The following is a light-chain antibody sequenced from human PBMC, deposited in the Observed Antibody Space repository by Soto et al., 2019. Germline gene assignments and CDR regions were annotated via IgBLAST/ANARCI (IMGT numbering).Light chain of an antibody. Sequence: EIVLTQSTGTLSLSPGERATLSCRASQSVSDSYLAWYQQTPGQAPRLLISGASSRATGIPDRFSGSGSGTDFTLTISRLEPEDFAVYYCHQYGSSPYTFGQGTKLEIK. J-gene: IGKJ2*01. CDR2: GAS. V-gene: IGKV3-20*01. CDR1: QSVSDSY. CDR3: HQYGSSPYT.